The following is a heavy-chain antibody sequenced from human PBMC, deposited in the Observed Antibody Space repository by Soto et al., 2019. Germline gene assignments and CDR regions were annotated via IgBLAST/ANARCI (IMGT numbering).Heavy chain of an antibody. CDR3: ARDCSSTSCPDGPGMDV. CDR1: GGSISSGGYY. CDR2: IYYSGST. Sequence: SETLSLTCTVSGGSISSGGYYWSWIRQHPWKGLEWIGYIYYSGSTYYNPSLKSRVTISVDTSKNQFSLKLSSVTAADTAVYYCARDCSSTSCPDGPGMDVWGQGXTVTVYS. J-gene: IGHJ6*02. D-gene: IGHD2-2*01. V-gene: IGHV4-31*03.